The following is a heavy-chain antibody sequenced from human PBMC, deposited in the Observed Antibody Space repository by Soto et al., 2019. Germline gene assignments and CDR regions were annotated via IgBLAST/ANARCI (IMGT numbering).Heavy chain of an antibody. J-gene: IGHJ5*02. CDR3: ARDPAP. V-gene: IGHV4-59*12. CDR1: DGSISSYY. Sequence: SQTLSLTCTVADGSISSYYWSWIRQPPGKGLEWIGYIYYSVSTYYNPSLKSRVTISVDTSKNQFSLKLTSVTAADTAVYYCARDPAPWGQGTLVTVSS. CDR2: IYYSVST.